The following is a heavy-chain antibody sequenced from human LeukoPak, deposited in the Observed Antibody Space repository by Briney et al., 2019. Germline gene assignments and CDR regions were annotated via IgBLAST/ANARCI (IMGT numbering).Heavy chain of an antibody. V-gene: IGHV4-59*11. CDR1: GGSINSHY. J-gene: IGHJ4*02. CDR2: ISYSGST. CDR3: ARSSIAARRGFCYFDY. D-gene: IGHD6-6*01. Sequence: SETLSLTCTVSGGSINSHYWSWIRQPPGKGLQWIGFISYSGSTSYNPSLMSRVTKSVDTSKNQFSLKLSSVTAADTAVYYCARSSIAARRGFCYFDYWGQGTLVTVSS.